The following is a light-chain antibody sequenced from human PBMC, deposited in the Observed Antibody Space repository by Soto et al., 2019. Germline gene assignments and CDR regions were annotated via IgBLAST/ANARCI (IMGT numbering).Light chain of an antibody. Sequence: QSALTQPPSASGSLGQSVTISCTGTSSDVGGYNYVSWYQQHPGKAPKLMTYDVSQRPSGVPDRFSGSKSGNTASLTVSGLQAEDEADYYCSSYAGSNNLVFGTGTKLTVL. J-gene: IGLJ1*01. CDR1: SSDVGGYNY. V-gene: IGLV2-8*01. CDR2: DVS. CDR3: SSYAGSNNLV.